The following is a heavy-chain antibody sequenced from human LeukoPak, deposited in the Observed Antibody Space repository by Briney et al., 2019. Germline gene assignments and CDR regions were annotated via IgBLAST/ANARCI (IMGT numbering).Heavy chain of an antibody. CDR1: GFTFSSYA. Sequence: GGSLRLSCAASGFTFSSYAMHWVRQAPGKGLEWVAVISHDGSNKYYADSVKGRFTISRDNSKNTLYLQMNSLRAEDTAVYYCASPSLGYDSSGYYSFDYWGQGTLVTVSS. V-gene: IGHV3-30-3*01. CDR3: ASPSLGYDSSGYYSFDY. CDR2: ISHDGSNK. J-gene: IGHJ4*02. D-gene: IGHD3-22*01.